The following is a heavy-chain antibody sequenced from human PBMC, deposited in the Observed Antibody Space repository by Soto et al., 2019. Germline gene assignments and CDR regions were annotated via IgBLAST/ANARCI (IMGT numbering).Heavy chain of an antibody. CDR2: IYTSGST. D-gene: IGHD2-21*02. Sequence: QVQLQESGPGLVKPSETLSLTCTVSGDSISSYYWSWIRQPAGKGLEWIGRIYTSGSTNYNPSLMRRVTMSVDTSKTQFYLGLSSVTAADTAVYYCAGEDYGGNSWGFDIWGQGTMVTISS. CDR3: AGEDYGGNSWGFDI. J-gene: IGHJ3*02. CDR1: GDSISSYY. V-gene: IGHV4-4*07.